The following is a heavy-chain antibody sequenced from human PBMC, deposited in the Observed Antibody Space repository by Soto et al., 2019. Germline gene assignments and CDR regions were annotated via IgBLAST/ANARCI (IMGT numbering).Heavy chain of an antibody. D-gene: IGHD1-26*01. J-gene: IGHJ4*02. CDR1: GFTFSSYS. CDR3: ARVEWELQPMGD. V-gene: IGHV3-48*02. CDR2: ISSSSSTI. Sequence: EVQLVESGGGLVQPRGSLRLSCAASGFTFSSYSMNWVRQAPGKGLEWVSYISSSSSTIYYADSVKGRFTISRDNAKNSLYLQMNSLRDEDTAVYYCARVEWELQPMGDWGQGTLVTVSS.